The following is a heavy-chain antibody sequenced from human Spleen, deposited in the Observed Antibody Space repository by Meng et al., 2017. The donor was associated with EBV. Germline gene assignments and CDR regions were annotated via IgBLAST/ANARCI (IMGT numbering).Heavy chain of an antibody. Sequence: LQLQGSGPRLVKPSETLSLTCTVSGASIIGSSNYWGWIRQPPGKGLEWIGNVFYTGSANYNPSLESRVSISVDTSKNQFSLKLTSVTAADTAVYYCVRDTCTTACPSDYWGQGTLVTVSS. CDR2: VFYTGSA. D-gene: IGHD2/OR15-2a*01. CDR3: VRDTCTTACPSDY. V-gene: IGHV4-39*07. CDR1: GASIIGSSNY. J-gene: IGHJ4*02.